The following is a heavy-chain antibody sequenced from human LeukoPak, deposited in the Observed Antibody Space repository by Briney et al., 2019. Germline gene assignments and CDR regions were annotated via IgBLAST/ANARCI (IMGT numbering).Heavy chain of an antibody. CDR3: AGGRVGVMPHY. D-gene: IGHD3-16*01. CDR2: IYYRGST. J-gene: IGHJ4*02. CDR1: GGSISSYC. V-gene: IGHV4-59*01. Sequence: SETLSLTCIVSGGSISSYCWRWMRQPPGKGLEWIGYIYYRGSTNYNPSLKSRVTISVDTSKNQFSLKRSSVTAANTAVYYGAGGRVGVMPHYWGQGTLVTVSS.